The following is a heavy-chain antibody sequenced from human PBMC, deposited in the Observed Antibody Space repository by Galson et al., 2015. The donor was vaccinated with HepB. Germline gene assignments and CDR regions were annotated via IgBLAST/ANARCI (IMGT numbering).Heavy chain of an antibody. CDR2: IIPMFGTI. D-gene: IGHD1-20*01. CDR1: GGTFSSYA. CDR3: AKINPYNWNGGGTFDP. Sequence: SVKVSCKASGGTFSSYAISWVRQASGQGLEWMGGIIPMFGTITYAQKFQGRVTITADKSTSTAYMELSSLRSEDTAFYYCAKINPYNWNGGGTFDPWGQGTLVTVSS. J-gene: IGHJ5*02. V-gene: IGHV1-69*06.